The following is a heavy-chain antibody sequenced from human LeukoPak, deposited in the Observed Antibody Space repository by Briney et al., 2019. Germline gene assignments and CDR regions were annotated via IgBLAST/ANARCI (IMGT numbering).Heavy chain of an antibody. Sequence: SETLSLTCSVSGYSIANGYHWAWVRQPPGKRLEWLGSIYQSGSTYDNLSLKSRLTMSVDTSKNQFSLTMRAVTAADTALYYCARSEINDYMRFWGQGTLVTVSS. CDR1: GYSIANGYH. J-gene: IGHJ4*02. CDR3: ARSEINDYMRF. CDR2: IYQSGST. D-gene: IGHD4-11*01. V-gene: IGHV4-38-2*01.